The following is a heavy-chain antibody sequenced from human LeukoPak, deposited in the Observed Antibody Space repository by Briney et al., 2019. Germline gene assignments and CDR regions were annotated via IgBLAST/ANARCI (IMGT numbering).Heavy chain of an antibody. CDR2: ISGSGGST. J-gene: IGHJ4*02. D-gene: IGHD3-9*01. CDR1: GFTFSSYA. Sequence: PGGPLRLSCTASGFTFSSYAMSWVRQAPGKGLEWVSAISGSGGSTYYADSVKGRFTISRDNSKNTLYLQMNSLRAEDTAVYYCAKDHPILTGYYGPNYFDYWGQGTLVTVSS. V-gene: IGHV3-23*01. CDR3: AKDHPILTGYYGPNYFDY.